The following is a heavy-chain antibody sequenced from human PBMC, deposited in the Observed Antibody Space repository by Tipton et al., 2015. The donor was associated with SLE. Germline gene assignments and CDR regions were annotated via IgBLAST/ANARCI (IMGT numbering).Heavy chain of an antibody. CDR2: IYSSGDR. J-gene: IGHJ2*01. Sequence: TLSLTCTVSGGSISFDYWSWIRQSAGRGLEWIGRIYSSGDRDYNPSLRSRVTMSIDASQNRVSLKLKSVSAADTAVYYCARGSDGEYVRYFDVWGPGTLVTASS. D-gene: IGHD4-17*01. CDR1: GGSISFDY. CDR3: ARGSDGEYVRYFDV. V-gene: IGHV4-4*07.